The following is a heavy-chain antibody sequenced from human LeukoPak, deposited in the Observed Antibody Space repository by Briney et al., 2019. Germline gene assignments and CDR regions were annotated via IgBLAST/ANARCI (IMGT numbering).Heavy chain of an antibody. Sequence: ASVKVSCKASGYTFTGYYMHWVRQAPGQGLEWMGWINPNSGGTNYAQKFQGRVTMTRDTSISTAYMELSRLRSDDTAVYYCARVVKGVGATFPDYWGQGTPVTVSS. CDR1: GYTFTGYY. CDR3: ARVVKGVGATFPDY. CDR2: INPNSGGT. J-gene: IGHJ4*02. V-gene: IGHV1-2*02. D-gene: IGHD1-26*01.